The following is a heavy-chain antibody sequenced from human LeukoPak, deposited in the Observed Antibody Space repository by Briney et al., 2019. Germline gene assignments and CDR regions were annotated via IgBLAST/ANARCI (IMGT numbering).Heavy chain of an antibody. CDR2: IRSKAYGGTT. J-gene: IGHJ5*02. V-gene: IGHV3-49*04. D-gene: IGHD6-19*01. Sequence: PGGSLLLSCTAAGFTFGDYAMSWVRPAPGKGLEWVGFIRSKAYGGTTEYAASVKGRFTISRDDSKSIAYLQMNSLKTEDTAVYYCTRAQYHEYSSGWYVVWFDPWGQGTLVTVSS. CDR1: GFTFGDYA. CDR3: TRAQYHEYSSGWYVVWFDP.